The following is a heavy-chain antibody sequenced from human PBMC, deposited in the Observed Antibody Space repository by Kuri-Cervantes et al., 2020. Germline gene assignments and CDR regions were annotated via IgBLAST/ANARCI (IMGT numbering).Heavy chain of an antibody. Sequence: ASVKVSCKASGYTFTSYDINWVRQATGQGLEWMGWISAYNGNTNYAQKLQGRVTMTTDTSTSTAYMELRSLRSDDTAVYYCARGRGYYDSSGYTAFDIWGQGTMVTVSS. CDR2: ISAYNGNT. J-gene: IGHJ3*02. CDR1: GYTFTSYD. D-gene: IGHD3-22*01. V-gene: IGHV1-18*01. CDR3: ARGRGYYDSSGYTAFDI.